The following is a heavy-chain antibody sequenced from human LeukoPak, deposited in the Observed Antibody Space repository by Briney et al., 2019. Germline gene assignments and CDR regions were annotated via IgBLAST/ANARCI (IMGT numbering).Heavy chain of an antibody. CDR3: ARGSDGYRFDP. D-gene: IGHD5-18*01. V-gene: IGHV4-59*01. J-gene: IGHJ5*02. Sequence: SETLSLTCTVSDGSMTNYHWTWIRPSPGKAPEYIGYIYNIETTNYNPSLKSRATVSVDMSKKQFSLRLSSVTAADTAVYYCARGSDGYRFDPWGQGILVTVSS. CDR1: DGSMTNYH. CDR2: IYNIETT.